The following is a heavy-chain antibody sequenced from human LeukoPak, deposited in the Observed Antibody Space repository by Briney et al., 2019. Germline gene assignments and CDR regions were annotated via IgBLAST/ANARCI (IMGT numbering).Heavy chain of an antibody. CDR1: GFTFSNYE. CDR3: AKDLVWFGELLSLIDY. J-gene: IGHJ4*02. V-gene: IGHV3-48*03. CDR2: ISSSGSTK. D-gene: IGHD3-10*01. Sequence: GGSLRLSCAASGFTFSNYEMNWVRQAPGKGLEWVSYISSSGSTKYYADSVKGRFTISRDNAKNSLYLQMNSLRAEDTAVYYCAKDLVWFGELLSLIDYWGQGTLVTVSS.